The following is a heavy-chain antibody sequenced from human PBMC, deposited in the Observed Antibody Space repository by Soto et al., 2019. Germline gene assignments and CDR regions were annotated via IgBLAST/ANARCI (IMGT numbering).Heavy chain of an antibody. CDR3: ARGVGSSPPRY. J-gene: IGHJ4*02. D-gene: IGHD1-26*01. CDR1: GGSISVYY. Sequence: SETLSLTCTISGGSISVYYWSWIRQPPGQALEWIGYIYDSGSPYYNPSLRSRVIISADTSKNQISLKLTSATAADTAVYYWARGVGSSPPRYWGRGTLVTVSS. V-gene: IGHV4-59*01. CDR2: IYDSGSP.